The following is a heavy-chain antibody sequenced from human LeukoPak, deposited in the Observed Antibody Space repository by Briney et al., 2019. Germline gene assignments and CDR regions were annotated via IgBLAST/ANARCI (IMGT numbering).Heavy chain of an antibody. CDR2: IYRSGST. CDR1: GFTFSSYA. Sequence: GSLRLSCAASGFTFSSYAMSWVRQAPGKGLEWIGRIYRSGSTNYNPSLKSRVTMSVDTSKNQFSLKLNSVTAADTAVYYCAREYGDFDYWGQGTLVTVSS. J-gene: IGHJ4*02. D-gene: IGHD4-17*01. V-gene: IGHV4-4*07. CDR3: AREYGDFDY.